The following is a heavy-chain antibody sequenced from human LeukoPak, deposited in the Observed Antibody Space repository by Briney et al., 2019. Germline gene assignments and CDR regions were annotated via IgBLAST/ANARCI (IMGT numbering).Heavy chain of an antibody. CDR2: INSDGSST. D-gene: IGHD3-22*01. CDR1: GFTFSSYW. CDR3: ARRGAYYDSSGHTPRPAFDI. Sequence: GGSLRLSCAASGFTFSSYWMHWVRQAPGKGLVWVSRINSDGSSTSYADSVKGRFTISRDNAKNMLYLQMNSLRAEDTAVYYCARRGAYYDSSGHTPRPAFDIWGQGTMVTVSS. V-gene: IGHV3-74*01. J-gene: IGHJ3*02.